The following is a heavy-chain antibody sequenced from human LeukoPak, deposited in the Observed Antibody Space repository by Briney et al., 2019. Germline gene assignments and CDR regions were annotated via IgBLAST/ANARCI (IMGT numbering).Heavy chain of an antibody. CDR2: INHSGST. CDR1: GGSFSGYY. CDR3: ARVVGDLRRLDY. J-gene: IGHJ4*02. V-gene: IGHV4-34*01. D-gene: IGHD3-16*01. Sequence: SETLSLTCAVYGGSFSGYYWSWIRQPPEKGLEWIGEINHSGSTNYNPSLKSRVTISVDTSKNQFSLKLSSVTAADTAVYYCARVVGDLRRLDYWGQGTLVTVSS.